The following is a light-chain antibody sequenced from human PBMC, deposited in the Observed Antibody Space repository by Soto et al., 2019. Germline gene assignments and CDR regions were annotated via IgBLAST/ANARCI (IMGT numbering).Light chain of an antibody. CDR2: GAS. CDR1: ESVSDNY. J-gene: IGKJ4*01. CDR3: QQYGSSPLT. V-gene: IGKV3-20*01. Sequence: EIVLTQSPGTLSLSPGERATLSCRASESVSDNYLAWYQQRSGQAPRLVIYGASSRASAVPDRFSGSGSGADFTLTISRLEPKDFAVYYCQQYGSSPLTFGGGTKVDIK.